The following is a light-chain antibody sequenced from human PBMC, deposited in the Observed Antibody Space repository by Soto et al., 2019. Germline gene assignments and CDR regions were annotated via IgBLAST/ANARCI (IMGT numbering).Light chain of an antibody. J-gene: IGKJ1*01. Sequence: EIVLTQSPATLSSFPGDRVTLSCRASQCVNTRLAWYQHRPGQSPRLLIYRASLRAAGIPARFSASGSGTDFTLTISSVQSEDFALYYCHQRQSWPRTFGQGTKVDIK. CDR2: RAS. CDR3: HQRQSWPRT. CDR1: QCVNTR. V-gene: IGKV3-11*01.